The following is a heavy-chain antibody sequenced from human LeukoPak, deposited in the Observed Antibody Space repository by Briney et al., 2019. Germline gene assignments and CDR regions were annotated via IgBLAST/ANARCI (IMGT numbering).Heavy chain of an antibody. V-gene: IGHV3-74*01. CDR3: ARVLAVAGIGAFDI. Sequence: GGSLRLSCAASGFTFSSYWMYWVRQAPGKGLVWVSRINTDGSSTTYADSVKGRFTISRDNAKNTVYLQMNSLRAEDTAVYYCARVLAVAGIGAFDIWGQGTMVTVSS. CDR1: GFTFSSYW. J-gene: IGHJ3*02. D-gene: IGHD6-19*01. CDR2: INTDGSST.